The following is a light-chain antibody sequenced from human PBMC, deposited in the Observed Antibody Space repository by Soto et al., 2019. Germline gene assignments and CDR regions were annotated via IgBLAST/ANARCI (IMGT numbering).Light chain of an antibody. Sequence: QPVLTQSPSASASLGASVKLTCTLTSGHNSYAIAWHQQQPGKGPRYLMNLKSDGSYSRGDGIPDRFSGSSSGAERYLTISRLQSEDEADYYCQTWGTGFQVFGGGTKVTVL. CDR2: LKSDGSY. CDR3: QTWGTGFQV. V-gene: IGLV4-69*02. J-gene: IGLJ3*02. CDR1: SGHNSYA.